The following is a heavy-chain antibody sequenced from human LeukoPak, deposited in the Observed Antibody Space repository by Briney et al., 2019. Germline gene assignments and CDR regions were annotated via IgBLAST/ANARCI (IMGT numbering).Heavy chain of an antibody. CDR2: ISAYSRNT. Sequence: AASVKVSCKASGYTFTSYGISWVRQAPGQGLECMGWISAYSRNTNYAQKLQGRVTMTTDTSTSTAYMELRSLRSDDTAVYYCARARGLYSGNYFLHWGQGTLVTVSS. D-gene: IGHD1-26*01. J-gene: IGHJ1*01. CDR3: ARARGLYSGNYFLH. V-gene: IGHV1-18*01. CDR1: GYTFTSYG.